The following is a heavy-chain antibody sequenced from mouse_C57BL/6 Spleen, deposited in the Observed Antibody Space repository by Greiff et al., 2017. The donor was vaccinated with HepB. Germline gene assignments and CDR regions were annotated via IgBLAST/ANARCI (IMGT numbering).Heavy chain of an antibody. J-gene: IGHJ2*01. CDR1: GYAFTNYL. CDR2: INPGSGGT. Sequence: QVQLQQSGAELVRPGTSVKVSCKASGYAFTNYLIEWVKQRPGQGLEWIGVINPGSGGTNYNEKFKGKATLTADKSSSTAYMQLSSLTSEDSAVYFCARSGRSPITTVVAPPYFDYWGQGTTLTVSS. V-gene: IGHV1-54*01. CDR3: ARSGRSPITTVVAPPYFDY. D-gene: IGHD1-1*01.